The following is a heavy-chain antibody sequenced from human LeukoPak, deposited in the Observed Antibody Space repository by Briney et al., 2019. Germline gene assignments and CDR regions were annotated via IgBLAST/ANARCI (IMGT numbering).Heavy chain of an antibody. D-gene: IGHD2-21*02. CDR1: GITLSNYG. Sequence: QSGGSLRLSCAVSGITLSNYGMTWVRQAPGEGLEWVAGISDSGGSTNYADSVKGRFTISRDNPKNTLYLQMNSLRAEDTALYYCAKDGTGCGGDCYSDYWGQGTLVTVSS. CDR2: ISDSGGST. J-gene: IGHJ4*02. V-gene: IGHV3-23*01. CDR3: AKDGTGCGGDCYSDY.